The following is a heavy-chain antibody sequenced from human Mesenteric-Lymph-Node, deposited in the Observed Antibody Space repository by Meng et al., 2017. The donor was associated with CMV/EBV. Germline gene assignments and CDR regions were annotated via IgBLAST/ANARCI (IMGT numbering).Heavy chain of an antibody. J-gene: IGHJ6*02. D-gene: IGHD1-14*01. Sequence: SETLSLTCTVSGDSIRSSYWGWIRQPAGKGLEGIGTIRSTLSTYYNPSLESRVTISLDTSKTQFSLRLSSVTAADTAVYYCARDLKTGGYYYGLDVWGQGTTVTVSS. CDR2: IRSTLST. V-gene: IGHV4-39*07. CDR3: ARDLKTGGYYYGLDV. CDR1: GDSIRSSY.